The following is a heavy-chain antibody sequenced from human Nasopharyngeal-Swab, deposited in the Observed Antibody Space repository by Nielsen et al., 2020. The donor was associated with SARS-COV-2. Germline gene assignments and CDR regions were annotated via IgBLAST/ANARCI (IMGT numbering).Heavy chain of an antibody. CDR3: VRGFEATGATYLDY. Sequence: GGSLRLSCAASGFAFTDYSMDWVRQAPGKGLEWVSYITSSSSTRYYADSVKGRFTVSRDNANNSLYLQMSSLRDEDTAVYYCVRGFEATGATYLDYWGLGTLVTVSS. CDR2: ITSSSSTR. D-gene: IGHD1-26*01. CDR1: GFAFTDYS. J-gene: IGHJ4*02. V-gene: IGHV3-48*02.